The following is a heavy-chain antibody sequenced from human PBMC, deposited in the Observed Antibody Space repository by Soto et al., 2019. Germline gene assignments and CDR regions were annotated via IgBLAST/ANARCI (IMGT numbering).Heavy chain of an antibody. CDR1: GGSIRSPNSS. J-gene: IGHJ4*02. Sequence: QVQLQESGPGLVKPSQPLSLTCTVIGGSIRSPNSSWSGIGQHPGRGPEWIGKIYCHGTTTYSPAVSSRLATSLAAYPTRCSLGWKSATGPCMAVYECTTAAPLWFGELSHWGQGTLVTVSS. D-gene: IGHD3-10*01. CDR3: TTAAPLWFGELSH. CDR2: IYCHGTT. V-gene: IGHV4-31*03.